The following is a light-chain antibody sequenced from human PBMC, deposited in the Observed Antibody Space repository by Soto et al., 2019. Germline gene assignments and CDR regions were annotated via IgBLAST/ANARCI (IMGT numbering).Light chain of an antibody. J-gene: IGLJ1*01. CDR2: GNN. CDR3: QSYDSSLSGYV. CDR1: SGDIGSYNR. V-gene: IGLV2-14*03. Sequence: QSALTQPASVSGSPGQSITISCTGTSGDIGSYNRVSWYQQHPGKAPKLLIYGNNNRPSGVPARFSGSKSGTSASLAIAGLQAEDEGDYYCQSYDSSLSGYVFGTGTKLTVL.